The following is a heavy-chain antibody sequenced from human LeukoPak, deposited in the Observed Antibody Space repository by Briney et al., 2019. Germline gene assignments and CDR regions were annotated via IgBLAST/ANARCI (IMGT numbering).Heavy chain of an antibody. CDR3: ARDLKGSNRLTGYYNPYYGMDV. CDR1: GGSFSGYY. CDR2: INHSGST. V-gene: IGHV4-34*01. D-gene: IGHD3-9*01. J-gene: IGHJ6*02. Sequence: SETLSLTCAVYGGSFSGYYWSWIRQPPGKGLEWIGEINHSGSTNYNPSLKSRVTISVDTSKNQFSLKLSSVTAADTAVHYCARDLKGSNRLTGYYNPYYGMDVWGQGTTVTVSS.